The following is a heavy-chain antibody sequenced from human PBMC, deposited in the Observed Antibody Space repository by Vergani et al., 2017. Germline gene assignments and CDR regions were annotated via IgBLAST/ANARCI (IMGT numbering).Heavy chain of an antibody. CDR1: GGSFSGYY. CDR3: ARGRDYYGSGRYYYGMDV. D-gene: IGHD3-10*01. Sequence: QVQLQQWGAGLLKPSETLSLPCAVYGGSFSGYYWSWIRQPPGKGLEWIGEINHSGSTNYNPSLKSRVTISVDTSKNQFSLKLSSVTAADTAVYYCARGRDYYGSGRYYYGMDVWDQGTTVTVSS. J-gene: IGHJ6*02. CDR2: INHSGST. V-gene: IGHV4-34*01.